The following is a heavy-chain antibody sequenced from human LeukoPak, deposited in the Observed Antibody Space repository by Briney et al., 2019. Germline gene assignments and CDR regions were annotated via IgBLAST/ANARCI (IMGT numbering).Heavy chain of an antibody. CDR3: ARAVTGTSLVDF. CDR1: GDSISSGDYY. Sequence: SETLSLTCTVSGDSISSGDYYWTWIRQPPGKGLEWIGYNYYNGITYYNPSLKSRVIISVDQPKKQFSLKLSSVTAADTAVYYCARAVTGTSLVDFWGQGTLVAVSS. V-gene: IGHV4-30-4*01. J-gene: IGHJ4*02. D-gene: IGHD6-19*01. CDR2: NYYNGIT.